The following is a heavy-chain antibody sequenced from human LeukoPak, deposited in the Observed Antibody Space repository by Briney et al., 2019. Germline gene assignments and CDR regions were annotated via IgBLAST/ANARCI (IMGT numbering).Heavy chain of an antibody. CDR3: ARGNYGDYNYFDY. CDR1: GGSFSGYY. Sequence: SETLSLTCAVYGGSFSGYYWSWIRQPPGKGLEWIGEINHSGSTNYNPSLKGRVTISVDTSKNQFSLKLSSVTAADTAVYYCARGNYGDYNYFDYWGQGTLVTVSS. V-gene: IGHV4-34*01. D-gene: IGHD4-17*01. J-gene: IGHJ4*02. CDR2: INHSGST.